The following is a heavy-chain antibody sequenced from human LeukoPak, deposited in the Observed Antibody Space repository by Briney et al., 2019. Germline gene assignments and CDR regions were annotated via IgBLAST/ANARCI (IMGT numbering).Heavy chain of an antibody. J-gene: IGHJ3*02. CDR2: IIPILGIA. Sequence: SVKVSCKASGGTFSSYAISWVRQAPGQGLEWVGRIIPILGIANYAQKFQGRVTITADKSTSTAYMELSSLRSEDTAVYYCARDPFVVVTATSDAFDIWGQGTMVTVSS. V-gene: IGHV1-69*04. CDR1: GGTFSSYA. D-gene: IGHD2-21*02. CDR3: ARDPFVVVTATSDAFDI.